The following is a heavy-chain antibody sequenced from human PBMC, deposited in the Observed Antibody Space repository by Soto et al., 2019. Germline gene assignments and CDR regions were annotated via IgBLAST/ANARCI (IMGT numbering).Heavy chain of an antibody. CDR3: AREVGATPNYYYYYGMDV. V-gene: IGHV3-74*01. Sequence: PGGSLRLSCAASGFTFSSYWMHWVRQAPGKGLVWVSRINSDGSSTSYADSVKGRFAISRDNAKNTLYLQMNSLRAEDTAVYYCAREVGATPNYYYYYGMDVWGQGTTVTVSS. J-gene: IGHJ6*02. D-gene: IGHD1-26*01. CDR1: GFTFSSYW. CDR2: INSDGSST.